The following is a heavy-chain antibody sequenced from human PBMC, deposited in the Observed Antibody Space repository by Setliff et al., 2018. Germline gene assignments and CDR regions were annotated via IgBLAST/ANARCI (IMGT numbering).Heavy chain of an antibody. D-gene: IGHD3-22*01. CDR3: ASLYYDSSGYEYFQH. CDR1: GFTFSSYW. CDR2: VNDDGSSA. J-gene: IGHJ1*01. Sequence: PGGSLRLSCAASGFTFSSYWVHWVRQDPGKGLVWVSRVNDDGSSAMYADSVKGRFTISRDNAKNSLYLQMNSLRAEDTAVYYCASLYYDSSGYEYFQHWGQGTLVTVSS. V-gene: IGHV3-74*03.